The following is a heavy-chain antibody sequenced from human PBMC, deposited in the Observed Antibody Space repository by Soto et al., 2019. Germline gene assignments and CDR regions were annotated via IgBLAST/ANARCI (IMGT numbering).Heavy chain of an antibody. CDR3: ARFVGYCSGGSCYVDY. CDR2: IYYSGST. Sequence: QLQLQESGPGLVKPSETLSLTCTVSGGSISSSSYYWGWIRQPPGKGLEWIGSIYYSGSTYYNPSLKSRVTISVDTSKNQFSLKLSSVTAADTAVYYCARFVGYCSGGSCYVDYWGQGTLVTVSS. J-gene: IGHJ4*02. CDR1: GGSISSSSYY. V-gene: IGHV4-39*01. D-gene: IGHD2-15*01.